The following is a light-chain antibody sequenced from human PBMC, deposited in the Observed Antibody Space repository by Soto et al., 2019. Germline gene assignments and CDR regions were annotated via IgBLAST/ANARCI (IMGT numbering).Light chain of an antibody. Sequence: DIQMTQSPSSVSASVGDRVTITCRACQGISSWLAWYQQKPVQAPKLLIYAASNLQSGVPSRFSGNVSGTDFTLTISSLQPEDFAAYYCQQANSFPRTFGGGTKVEIK. V-gene: IGKV1-12*01. CDR2: AAS. CDR1: QGISSW. J-gene: IGKJ4*01. CDR3: QQANSFPRT.